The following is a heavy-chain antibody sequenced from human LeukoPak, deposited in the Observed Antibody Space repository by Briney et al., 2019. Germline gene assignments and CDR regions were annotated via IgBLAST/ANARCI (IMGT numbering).Heavy chain of an antibody. CDR3: ARITFDFWSGYYMPDDP. Sequence: ASVKVSCKASRYTFTTYGISSVRHAPGQGLEWMGWISIYNGNTDYAQKLRARVTMTTYTSTSTTYMELRSLRSDDTAVYYCARITFDFWSGYYMPDDPGGQGTLVTVSS. V-gene: IGHV1-18*01. J-gene: IGHJ5*02. CDR2: ISIYNGNT. D-gene: IGHD3-3*01. CDR1: RYTFTTYG.